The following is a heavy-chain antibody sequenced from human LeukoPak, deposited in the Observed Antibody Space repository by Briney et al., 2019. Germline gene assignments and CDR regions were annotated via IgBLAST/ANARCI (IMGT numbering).Heavy chain of an antibody. J-gene: IGHJ4*02. CDR2: INHSGST. CDR3: ARNQWLVRGDYFDY. D-gene: IGHD6-19*01. Sequence: GSLRLSCAASGFTFSSYSMNWIRQPPGKGLEWIGEINHSGSTNYNPSLKSRVTISVDTSKNQFSLKLSSVTAADTAVYYCARNQWLVRGDYFDYWGQGTLVTVSS. V-gene: IGHV4-34*01. CDR1: GFTFSSYS.